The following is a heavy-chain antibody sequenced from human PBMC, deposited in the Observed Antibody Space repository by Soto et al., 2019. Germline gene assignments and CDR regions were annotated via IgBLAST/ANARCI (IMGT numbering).Heavy chain of an antibody. Sequence: VGSLRLSCAASGFSFSTYSMAWVRQAAGKGPQWVSGINGGGANTYYIDSVRGRFTISVDNSKNTEHLQKDRLRDDDTAVYYCARWSGYADVWGQGTLVTVSS. V-gene: IGHV3-23*01. CDR1: GFSFSTYS. J-gene: IGHJ4*02. D-gene: IGHD4-17*01. CDR3: ARWSGYADV. CDR2: INGGGANT.